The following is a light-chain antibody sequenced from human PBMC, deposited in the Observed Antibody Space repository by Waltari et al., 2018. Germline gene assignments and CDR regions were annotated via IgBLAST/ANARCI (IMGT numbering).Light chain of an antibody. J-gene: IGLJ2*01. V-gene: IGLV2-14*01. CDR3: SSYTSSSTVV. Sequence: QSALTQPASVSGSPGQSITISCTGTSRDVGGYNYVSWYQQYPGKAPKLIIYDVTKRPSGVSDRCSGSKSGNTASLTISGLQAEDEADDYCSSYTSSSTVVFGGGTKLTV. CDR2: DVT. CDR1: SRDVGGYNY.